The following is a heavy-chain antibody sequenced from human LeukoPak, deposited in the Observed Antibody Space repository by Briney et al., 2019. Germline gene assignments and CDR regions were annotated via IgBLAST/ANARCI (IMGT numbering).Heavy chain of an antibody. J-gene: IGHJ5*02. Sequence: GASVKVSCKASGGTFISYAISWVRQAPGQGLEWMGRIIPIFGTANYAQKFQGRVTITTDESTSTAYMELSRLRSEDTAVYYCARDHLDPNWFDPWGQGTLVTVSS. V-gene: IGHV1-69*05. CDR1: GGTFISYA. CDR2: IIPIFGTA. D-gene: IGHD1-1*01. CDR3: ARDHLDPNWFDP.